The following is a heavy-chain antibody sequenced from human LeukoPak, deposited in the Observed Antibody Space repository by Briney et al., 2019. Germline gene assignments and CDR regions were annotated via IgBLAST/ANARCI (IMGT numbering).Heavy chain of an antibody. V-gene: IGHV1-8*01. Sequence: ASVKVSCKASGYTFTSYDINWVLQATGQGLEWMGWRNPNSGNTGYAQKFQGRVTMTRNTSISTAYMELSSLRSEDTAVYYCARGRREITMVRGVGYYYYYMDVWGKGTTVTVSS. CDR3: ARGRREITMVRGVGYYYYYMDV. CDR2: RNPNSGNT. J-gene: IGHJ6*03. D-gene: IGHD3-10*01. CDR1: GYTFTSYD.